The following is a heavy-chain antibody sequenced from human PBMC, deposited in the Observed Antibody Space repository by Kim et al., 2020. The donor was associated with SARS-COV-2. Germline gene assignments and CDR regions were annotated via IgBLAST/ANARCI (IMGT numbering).Heavy chain of an antibody. D-gene: IGHD2-21*02. CDR1: GGTFSSYA. J-gene: IGHJ4*02. Sequence: SVKVSCKASGGTFSSYAISWVRQAPGQGLEWMGGIIPIFGKANYAQKFQGRVTITADESTSTAYMELSSLRSEDTAVYYCVRGTYCGGDCYSLYDYWGQGTLVTVSS. CDR2: IIPIFGKA. CDR3: VRGTYCGGDCYSLYDY. V-gene: IGHV1-69*13.